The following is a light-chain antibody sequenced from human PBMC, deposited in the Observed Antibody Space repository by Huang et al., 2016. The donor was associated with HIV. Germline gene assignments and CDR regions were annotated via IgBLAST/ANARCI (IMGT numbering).Light chain of an antibody. CDR1: QSGGSY. CDR3: QQRSTWPLT. V-gene: IGKV3-11*01. J-gene: IGKJ4*01. Sequence: EVMLTQSPSILSLSLGGTGTISCKASQSGGSYVACYQQRPGQSPRLLLYDTSNRAAGIPTRFSGSGSGTDFTLTISGLESGDLGVFYCQQRSTWPLTFGGGTKVA. CDR2: DTS.